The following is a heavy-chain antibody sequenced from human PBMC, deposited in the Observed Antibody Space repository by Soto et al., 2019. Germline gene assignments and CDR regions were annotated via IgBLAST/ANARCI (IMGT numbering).Heavy chain of an antibody. V-gene: IGHV1-18*01. CDR3: ARNTYYCDSSGYYGAFDI. D-gene: IGHD3-22*01. CDR2: ISAYNGNT. J-gene: IGHJ3*02. Sequence: AAVKVTCKACGYTFTSHGISWVRQAPGKGLEWMGWISAYNGNTNYAQKLQGRVTMTTDTSTNTAYMELRSLRSDDTAVYYCARNTYYCDSSGYYGAFDIWGQGTMVTVSS. CDR1: GYTFTSHG.